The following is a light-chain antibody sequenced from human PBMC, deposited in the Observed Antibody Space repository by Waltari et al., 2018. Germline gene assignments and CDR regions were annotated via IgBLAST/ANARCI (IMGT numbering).Light chain of an antibody. CDR1: QSVLYSSNNKNH. CDR2: WAS. V-gene: IGKV4-1*01. CDR3: QQYYSLPWT. Sequence: DIVMTQSPDSLAVSLGERATINCKSSQSVLYSSNNKNHLAWYQQKPGKPPKLLVYWASTRGSGVPDRFSGSWSGTDFTLTISSLQAEDVAVYYCQQYYSLPWTFGQGTKVEIK. J-gene: IGKJ1*01.